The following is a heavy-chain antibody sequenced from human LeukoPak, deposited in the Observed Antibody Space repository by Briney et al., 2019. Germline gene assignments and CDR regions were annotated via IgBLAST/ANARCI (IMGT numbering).Heavy chain of an antibody. V-gene: IGHV4-4*07. D-gene: IGHD6-13*01. J-gene: IGHJ4*02. CDR2: IYTSGNT. Sequence: PSETLSLTCTVSGGSIRSYYWSWIRQPAGKGLEWIGRIYTSGNTDYSPSLKSRVTMSVDTSKNQFSLKLSSVTAADTAVYYCARGTGEQQLVGTPFDYWGQGTLVTVSS. CDR1: GGSIRSYY. CDR3: ARGTGEQQLVGTPFDY.